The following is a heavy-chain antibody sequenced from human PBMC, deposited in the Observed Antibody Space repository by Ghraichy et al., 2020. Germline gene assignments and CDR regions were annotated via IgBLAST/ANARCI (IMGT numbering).Heavy chain of an antibody. CDR2: ITSSSSTI. V-gene: IGHV3-48*02. CDR3: ARDRPYYDSRLIPYYFDY. Sequence: GGSLRLSCAASGFTFSSYSMNWVRQAPGKGLEWVSYITSSSSTIYYADSVRGRFTISRDNAKNSLYLQMNSLRDEDTAVYYCARDRPYYDSRLIPYYFDYWGQGTLVTVSS. J-gene: IGHJ4*02. D-gene: IGHD3-22*01. CDR1: GFTFSSYS.